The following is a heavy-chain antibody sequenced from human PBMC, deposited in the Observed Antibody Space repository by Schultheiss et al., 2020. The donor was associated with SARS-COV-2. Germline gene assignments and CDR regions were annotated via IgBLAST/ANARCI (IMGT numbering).Heavy chain of an antibody. CDR1: GFTFSSYA. J-gene: IGHJ4*02. V-gene: IGHV3-30-3*01. CDR3: AKRASIHRYFDWLAPNFDY. Sequence: SLKISCAASGFTFSSYAMHWVRQAPGKGLEWVAVISYDGSNKYYADSVKGRFTISRDNSKNTLYLQMNSLRPEDTAMYFCAKRASIHRYFDWLAPNFDYWGQGTLVTVSS. CDR2: ISYDGSNK. D-gene: IGHD3-9*01.